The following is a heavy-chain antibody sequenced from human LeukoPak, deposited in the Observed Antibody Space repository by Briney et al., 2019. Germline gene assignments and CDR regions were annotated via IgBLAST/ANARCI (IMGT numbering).Heavy chain of an antibody. CDR1: GGSISSYY. Sequence: SETLSLTCTVSGGSISSYYWSWIRQPPGKGLEWIGYIYYSGSTNYNPSLKSRVTISVDTSKNQFSLKLSSVTAADTAVYYCASYSYYDSSGYYYDYWGQGTLVTVSS. V-gene: IGHV4-59*01. D-gene: IGHD3-22*01. CDR3: ASYSYYDSSGYYYDY. CDR2: IYYSGST. J-gene: IGHJ4*02.